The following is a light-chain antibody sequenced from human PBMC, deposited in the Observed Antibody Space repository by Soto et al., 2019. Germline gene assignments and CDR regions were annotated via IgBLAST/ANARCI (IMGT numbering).Light chain of an antibody. Sequence: IEMSQSPATVSVSQGERATLYCRASQSVSSNLAWYQQRPGQAPRLLIYDASNRATGIPARFSGSGSATDFTLTISSLEPEDFAVYYCQQRSNWPPLPFGGGTKVAIK. CDR1: QSVSSN. CDR3: QQRSNWPPLP. V-gene: IGKV3-11*01. J-gene: IGKJ4*01. CDR2: DAS.